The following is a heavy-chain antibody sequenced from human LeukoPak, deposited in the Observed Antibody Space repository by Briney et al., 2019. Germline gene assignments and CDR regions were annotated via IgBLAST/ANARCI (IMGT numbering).Heavy chain of an antibody. CDR1: GGSFSGYY. Sequence: SQTLSLTCAVYGGSFSGYYWSWIRQPPGKGLEWIGEINHSGSTNYNPSLKSRVTISVDTSKNQFSLKLSSVTAADTAVYYCARHYYGSGRPSSRSQSDDYWGQGTLVTVSS. J-gene: IGHJ4*02. CDR2: INHSGST. V-gene: IGHV4-34*01. CDR3: ARHYYGSGRPSSRSQSDDY. D-gene: IGHD3-10*01.